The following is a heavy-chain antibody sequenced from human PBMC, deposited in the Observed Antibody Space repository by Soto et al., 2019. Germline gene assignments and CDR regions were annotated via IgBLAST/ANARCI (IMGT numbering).Heavy chain of an antibody. Sequence: EVQLVESGGVVVQPGGSLRLSCAASGFTFDDYTMHWVRQAPGKGLEWVSLISWDGGSTYYADSVKGRFTISRDNSKNSLYLQMNSLRTEDTALYYCAKDRYPKQWLAPYYYYGMDVWGQGTTVTVSS. D-gene: IGHD6-19*01. CDR1: GFTFDDYT. V-gene: IGHV3-43*01. CDR3: AKDRYPKQWLAPYYYYGMDV. J-gene: IGHJ6*02. CDR2: ISWDGGST.